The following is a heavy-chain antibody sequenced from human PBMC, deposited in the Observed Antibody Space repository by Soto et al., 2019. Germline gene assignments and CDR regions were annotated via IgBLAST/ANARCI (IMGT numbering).Heavy chain of an antibody. CDR1: GFTFSSYA. CDR2: ISGSGGST. J-gene: IGHJ4*02. D-gene: IGHD5-12*01. CDR3: AKHSGRDGYNSYFDY. Sequence: GGSLRLSCAASGFTFSSYAMSWVRQAPGKGLEWVSAISGSGGSTYYADSVKGRFTISRDNSKNTLYLQMNSLRAEDTAVYYCAKHSGRDGYNSYFDYWGQGTLVTVSS. V-gene: IGHV3-23*01.